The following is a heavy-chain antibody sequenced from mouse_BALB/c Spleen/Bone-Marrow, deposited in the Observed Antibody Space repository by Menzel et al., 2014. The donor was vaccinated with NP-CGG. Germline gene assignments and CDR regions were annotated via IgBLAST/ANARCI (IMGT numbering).Heavy chain of an antibody. D-gene: IGHD2-4*01. CDR3: ARGYDYDSFDY. CDR2: IWAGGST. V-gene: IGHV2-9*02. J-gene: IGHJ3*01. Sequence: VQRVESGPGLVAPSQSLSTTCTVSGFSLTTYGVYWVRQPPGKGLEWLGVIWAGGSTNYNSALMSRLSISKDNSKSQVFLKMNSLQTDETAMYYYARGYDYDSFDYWGQGTLVTVSA. CDR1: GFSLTTYG.